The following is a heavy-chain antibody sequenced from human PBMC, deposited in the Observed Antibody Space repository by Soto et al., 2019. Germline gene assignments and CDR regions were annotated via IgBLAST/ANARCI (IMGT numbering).Heavy chain of an antibody. V-gene: IGHV4-34*01. CDR3: ARGGIVATTNNYYYYMDV. CDR2: INHSGST. J-gene: IGHJ6*03. CDR1: GGSFSGYY. Sequence: QVQLQQWGAGLLKPSETLSLTCAVYGGSFSGYYWSWIRQTPGKGLEWIGEINHSGSTNYNPSLKSRVTISVDTSKNQFSLKLSSVTAADTAVYYCARGGIVATTNNYYYYMDVWGKGTTFTVSS. D-gene: IGHD5-12*01.